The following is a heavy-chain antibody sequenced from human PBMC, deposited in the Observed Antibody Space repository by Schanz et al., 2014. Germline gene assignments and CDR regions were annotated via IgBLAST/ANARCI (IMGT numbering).Heavy chain of an antibody. J-gene: IGHJ5*02. CDR1: GGTFTSYA. CDR3: ARGPLGTSP. D-gene: IGHD5-12*01. CDR2: IIPMIGLA. V-gene: IGHV1-69*04. Sequence: QVQLVQSGAEVRKPGSSVRVSCKASGGTFTSYAFSWVRQAPGQGLEWMGRIIPMIGLANYAQKFQGRVTLTTDTSTSTAYMELRNLRSDDTAVYYCARGPLGTSPWGQGTLVTVSS.